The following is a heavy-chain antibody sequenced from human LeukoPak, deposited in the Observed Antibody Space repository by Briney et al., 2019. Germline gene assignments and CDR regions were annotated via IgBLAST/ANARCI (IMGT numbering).Heavy chain of an antibody. J-gene: IGHJ6*03. CDR2: IYSGGTT. CDR3: ARGTTVTTFYYYYMDV. Sequence: GGSLRLSCAVSGFTVSGNYMSWVRQAPGKGLEWVSLIYSGGTTYYADSVKGRFTISRDNSKNTLYLQMNSLRAEDTAVYYCARGTTVTTFYYYYMDVWGKGTTVTVSS. V-gene: IGHV3-53*01. D-gene: IGHD4-17*01. CDR1: GFTVSGNY.